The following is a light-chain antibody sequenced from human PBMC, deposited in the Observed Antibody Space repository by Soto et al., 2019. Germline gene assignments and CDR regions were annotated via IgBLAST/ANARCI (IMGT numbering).Light chain of an antibody. CDR2: DAS. CDR1: QSVNSQ. CDR3: QQRSDWPLLT. J-gene: IGKJ4*01. Sequence: EILLTQSPATLSLSPGDRATLSCRASQSVNSQLAWYQQKPGQAPRLLIYDASNRATGIPARFSGSGSGTAFTLTITTLEPEDFAIYYCQQRSDWPLLTFGGGPTVDIK. V-gene: IGKV3-11*01.